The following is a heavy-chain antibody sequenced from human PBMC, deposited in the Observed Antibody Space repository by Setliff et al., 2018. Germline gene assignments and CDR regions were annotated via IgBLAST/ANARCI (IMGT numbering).Heavy chain of an antibody. CDR1: GGSISSYY. CDR3: ARIQWLLWDY. J-gene: IGHJ4*02. V-gene: IGHV4-59*01. Sequence: SETLSLTCTVSGGSISSYYWSWIRQPPGKGLEWIGYIYYSGSTNYNPSLRSRVTISVDTSKNQFSLKLSSVTAADTAVYYCARIQWLLWDYWGQGTLVTVSS. CDR2: IYYSGST. D-gene: IGHD6-19*01.